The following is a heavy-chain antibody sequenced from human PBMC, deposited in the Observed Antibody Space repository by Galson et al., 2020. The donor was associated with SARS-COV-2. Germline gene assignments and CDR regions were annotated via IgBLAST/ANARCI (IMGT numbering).Heavy chain of an antibody. CDR1: GFTFTTYA. D-gene: IGHD1-26*01. CDR2: ITSNGGHS. Sequence: GSLRLSCAASGFTFTTYAMHWVRQAPGKGLECVSAITSNGGHSYYPDSVKGRFTISRDNSKNTLYLQMSSLRAEDTAVYYCVKGRSPYYYAGMDVWGQGTTVAVSS. CDR3: VKGRSPYYYAGMDV. J-gene: IGHJ6*02. V-gene: IGHV3-64D*08.